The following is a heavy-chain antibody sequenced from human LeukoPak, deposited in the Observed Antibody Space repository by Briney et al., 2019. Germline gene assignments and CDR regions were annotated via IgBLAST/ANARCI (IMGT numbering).Heavy chain of an antibody. D-gene: IGHD3-3*01. CDR1: GYSFTSYW. V-gene: IGHV5-51*01. CDR3: ARQVKYDFWSGYPSYWYFDL. CDR2: IYPGDSDT. Sequence: GESLKISCNDSGYSFTSYWIGWVRRMPGKGLERMGIIYPGDSDTRYSPSFQGQVTISADKSISTAYLQWSSLKASDTAMYYCARQVKYDFWSGYPSYWYFDLWGRGTLVTVSS. J-gene: IGHJ2*01.